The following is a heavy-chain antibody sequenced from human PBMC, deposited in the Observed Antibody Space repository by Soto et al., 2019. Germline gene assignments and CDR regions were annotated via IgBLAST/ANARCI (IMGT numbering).Heavy chain of an antibody. J-gene: IGHJ4*02. CDR1: RFTFSTYS. V-gene: IGHV3-21*01. Sequence: GGWLRIYCEASRFTFSTYSMNWVRQAPGKGLEWVSSISSSSSYIYYADSVKGRFTISRDNAKNSLYLQMNSLRAEDTAVYYCARAVAGIYYFDYWGQGT. D-gene: IGHD6-19*01. CDR3: ARAVAGIYYFDY. CDR2: ISSSSSYI.